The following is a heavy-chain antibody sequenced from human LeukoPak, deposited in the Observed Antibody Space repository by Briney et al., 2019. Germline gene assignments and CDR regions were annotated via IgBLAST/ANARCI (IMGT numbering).Heavy chain of an antibody. CDR1: GFRFGDYA. V-gene: IGHV3-49*04. CDR3: TRGPYNNVVNPDY. J-gene: IGHJ4*02. CDR2: IRSKAYGGTT. Sequence: GGSLRLSCTTSGFRFGDYAMTWVRQAPGKGLEWVGFIRSKAYGGTTEYAASVKGRFTISRDDSKNIAYLQMNSLQTEDTAMYYCTRGPYNNVVNPDYWGQGTLVTVSS. D-gene: IGHD4-11*01.